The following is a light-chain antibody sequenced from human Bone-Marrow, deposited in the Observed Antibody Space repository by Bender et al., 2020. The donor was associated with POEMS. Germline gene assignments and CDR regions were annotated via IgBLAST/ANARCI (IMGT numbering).Light chain of an antibody. CDR3: SSYTSSSTVV. CDR2: DVS. V-gene: IGLV2-18*02. CDR1: SSDVGTYNR. J-gene: IGLJ1*01. Sequence: QSALTQPPSVSGSPGQSVTISCTGTSSDVGTYNRVSWYQQPPGTAPKLMIYDVSNRPSGVSNRFSGSKSGNTASLTISGLQAEDDADYYCSSYTSSSTVVFGTGTKVTVL.